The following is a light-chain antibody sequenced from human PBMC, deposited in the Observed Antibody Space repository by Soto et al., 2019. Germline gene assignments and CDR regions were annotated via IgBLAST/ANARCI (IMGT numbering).Light chain of an antibody. CDR1: SSDVGGYNY. CDR3: SSYTSSSTLSV. V-gene: IGLV2-14*01. CDR2: EVS. Sequence: LTQPASVSGSPGQSITISCTGTSSDVGGYNYVSWYQQHPGKAPKLMIYEVSNRPSGVSNRFSGSKSGNTASLTISGLQAEDEADYYCSSYTSSSTLSVFGTGTKVTVL. J-gene: IGLJ1*01.